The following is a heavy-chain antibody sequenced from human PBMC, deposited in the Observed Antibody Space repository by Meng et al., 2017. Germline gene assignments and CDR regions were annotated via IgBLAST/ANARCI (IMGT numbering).Heavy chain of an antibody. J-gene: IGHJ3*02. D-gene: IGHD6-13*01. V-gene: IGHV2-26*01. CDR2: IFSNDEK. CDR3: ARIEISDNSWLVHAFDI. CDR1: GFSLSNARMG. Sequence: SGPTLVKPTETLTLTCIVPGFSLSNARMGVSWIRQPPGKALEWLAHIFSNDEKSYSTSLKSRLTISKDTSKRQVVLTMTNMDPVDTATYYCARIEISDNSWLVHAFDIWGQGTMVTVSS.